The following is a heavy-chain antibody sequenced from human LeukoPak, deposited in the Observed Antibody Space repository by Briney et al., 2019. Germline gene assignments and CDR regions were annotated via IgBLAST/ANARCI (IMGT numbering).Heavy chain of an antibody. Sequence: ASVKVSCKASGYTFTSYYMHWVRQAPGQGLEWMGIINPSGGSTSYAQKFQGRVTMTRDMSTSTVYMELSSLRSEDTAVYYCATRTPYYYDSSGYYFHFDYWGQGTLVTVSS. D-gene: IGHD3-22*01. CDR1: GYTFTSYY. CDR2: INPSGGST. V-gene: IGHV1-46*01. CDR3: ATRTPYYYDSSGYYFHFDY. J-gene: IGHJ4*02.